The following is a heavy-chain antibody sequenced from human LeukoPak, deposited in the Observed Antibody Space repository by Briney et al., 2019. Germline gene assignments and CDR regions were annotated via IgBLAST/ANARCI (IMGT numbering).Heavy chain of an antibody. CDR2: IKQDGTEI. D-gene: IGHD5-12*01. J-gene: IGHJ4*02. V-gene: IGHV3-7*03. CDR1: GFTFSSHW. Sequence: GGSLRLSCVASGFTFSSHWMSWVRQAPGKGPEWVANIKQDGTEIYYVDSVKGRFTISRDNAKNSLYLQMNSLKTEDTAVYYCVRDYRYAGHESVYWGQGTLVTVSS. CDR3: VRDYRYAGHESVY.